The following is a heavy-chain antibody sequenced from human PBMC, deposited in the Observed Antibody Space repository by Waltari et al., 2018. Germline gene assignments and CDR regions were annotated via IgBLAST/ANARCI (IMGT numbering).Heavy chain of an antibody. V-gene: IGHV4-39*01. CDR1: GDSIRSTSFY. J-gene: IGHJ5*02. CDR2: LNSSGRT. D-gene: IGHD3-10*01. Sequence: QVQLQESGPGLVRPSETLSLTCTVSGDSIRSTSFYWGWVRQSTGKGLEWIGSLNSSGRTYYNPSLKGRVTISVDTSNNHVSLRLSSVTAADTALYFCAKSITMVRGAAGFDPWGQGTLVTVSS. CDR3: AKSITMVRGAAGFDP.